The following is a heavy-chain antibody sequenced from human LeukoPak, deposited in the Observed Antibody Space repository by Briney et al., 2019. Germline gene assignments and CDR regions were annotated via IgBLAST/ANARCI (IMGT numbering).Heavy chain of an antibody. V-gene: IGHV4-59*01. CDR2: IYYSGST. D-gene: IGHD2-21*02. Sequence: SETLSLTCTVSGGSISSYYWSWIRQPPGKGLEWIGYIYYSGSTNYNPSLKSRVTISVDTSKNQFSLKLSSVTAADTAVYYCARAGGAYCGGDCYSYAFDIWGQGTMVTVSS. CDR1: GGSISSYY. CDR3: ARAGGAYCGGDCYSYAFDI. J-gene: IGHJ3*02.